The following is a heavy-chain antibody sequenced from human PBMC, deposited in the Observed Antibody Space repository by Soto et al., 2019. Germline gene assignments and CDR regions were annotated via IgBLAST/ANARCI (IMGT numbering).Heavy chain of an antibody. CDR2: IRQYGDET. CDR1: AFSLKTYW. J-gene: IGHJ4*02. Sequence: EVQLVESGGGLVLPGGSLRLSCVGSAFSLKTYWMAWVRQAPGKGLECVANIRQYGDETFYVGSVKGRFTISRDNANNSVYLQMDNLRAEDTSVYYCATGGSGTYYLGPLDYWGQGIMVIVSS. D-gene: IGHD3-10*01. CDR3: ATGGSGTYYLGPLDY. V-gene: IGHV3-7*01.